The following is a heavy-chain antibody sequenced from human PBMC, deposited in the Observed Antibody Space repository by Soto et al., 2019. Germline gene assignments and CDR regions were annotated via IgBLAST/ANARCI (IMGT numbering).Heavy chain of an antibody. J-gene: IGHJ3*02. CDR3: TKEKSVMYSGYDAFDI. D-gene: IGHD1-26*01. V-gene: IGHV3-48*03. CDR2: ITGSGSTM. Sequence: GGSLRLSCAASGFTFSSYEMDWVRQAPGMGLEWVAHITGSGSTMYADSVKGRFTISRDNADNSLYLQMNSLGAEDTAVYYCTKEKSVMYSGYDAFDIWGRGTMVTVSS. CDR1: GFTFSSYE.